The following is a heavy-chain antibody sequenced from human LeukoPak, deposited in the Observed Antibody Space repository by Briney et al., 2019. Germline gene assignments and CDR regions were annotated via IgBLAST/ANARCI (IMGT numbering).Heavy chain of an antibody. CDR1: GFTFSDYA. J-gene: IGHJ4*02. D-gene: IGHD4-17*01. V-gene: IGHV3-23*01. Sequence: GGALRLSCAASGFTFSDYAMNWVRQTPGKGLEWVSSIRGSDGSTYYADSVKGRFAISRDNSKNTLYLQMNSLRAEDTAVYYCAKDVYGDYGGLDYWGQGTLVTVSS. CDR3: AKDVYGDYGGLDY. CDR2: IRGSDGST.